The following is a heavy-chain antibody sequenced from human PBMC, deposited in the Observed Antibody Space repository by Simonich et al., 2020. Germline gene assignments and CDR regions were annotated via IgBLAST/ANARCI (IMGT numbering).Heavy chain of an antibody. CDR2: NNPNSGGT. D-gene: IGHD6-13*01. J-gene: IGHJ1*01. CDR1: GYTFTGYY. V-gene: IGHV1-2*02. CDR3: ARSHIAAAGTGYFQH. Sequence: QVQLVQSGAEVKKPGASVKVSCKASGYTFTGYYMHWVRQAPGQGLEWRGWNNPNSGGTNYAQKVQGRVTMTRDTSISTAYMELSRLRSDDTAVYYCARSHIAAAGTGYFQHWGQGTLVTVSS.